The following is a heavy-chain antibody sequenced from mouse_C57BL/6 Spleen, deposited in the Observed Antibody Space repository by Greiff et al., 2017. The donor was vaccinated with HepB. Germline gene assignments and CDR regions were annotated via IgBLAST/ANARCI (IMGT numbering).Heavy chain of an antibody. V-gene: IGHV1-64*01. CDR3: ARMALEIAY. J-gene: IGHJ3*01. CDR1: GYTFTSYW. D-gene: IGHD3-3*01. Sequence: QVQLKESGAELVKPGASVKLSCKASGYTFTSYWMHWVKQRPGQGLEWIGMIHPNSGSTNYNEKFKSKATLTVDKSSSTAYMQLSSLTSEDSAVYYCARMALEIAYWGQGTLVTVSA. CDR2: IHPNSGST.